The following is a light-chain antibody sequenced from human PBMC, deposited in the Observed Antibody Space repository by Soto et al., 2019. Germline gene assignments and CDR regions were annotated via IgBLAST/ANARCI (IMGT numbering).Light chain of an antibody. CDR1: QSVSSN. CDR2: GAS. J-gene: IGKJ2*01. CDR3: QQYNNWPPVT. Sequence: EIVMTQSPATLSVSPGERATLSCRASQSVSSNLAWYQQKPGQAPRLLIYGASTRATGIPARFSGSGSGTGFTLTIISLQSEDFAVYYCQQYNNWPPVTFGQGTKLEIK. V-gene: IGKV3-15*01.